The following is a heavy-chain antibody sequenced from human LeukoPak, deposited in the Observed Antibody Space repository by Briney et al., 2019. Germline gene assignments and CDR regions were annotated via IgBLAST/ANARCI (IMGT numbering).Heavy chain of an antibody. D-gene: IGHD4-23*01. J-gene: IGHJ4*02. CDR2: ISSSGSTI. CDR1: GFTFSSYG. CDR3: ARAYGGNPLWFDY. V-gene: IGHV3-48*04. Sequence: GGSLRLSCAASGFTFSSYGMHWVRQAPGKGLEWVSYISSSGSTIYYADSVKGRFTISRDNTKNSLYLQMNSLRAADTAVYYCARAYGGNPLWFDYWGQGTLVTVSS.